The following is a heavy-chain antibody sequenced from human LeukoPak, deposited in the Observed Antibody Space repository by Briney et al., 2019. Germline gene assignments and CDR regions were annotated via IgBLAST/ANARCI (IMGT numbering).Heavy chain of an antibody. D-gene: IGHD3-10*01. J-gene: IGHJ4*02. CDR2: ISGSGGST. CDR1: GFTFSSYA. V-gene: IGHV3-23*01. Sequence: GSLRLSCAASGFTFSSYAMSWVRQAPGKGLEWVSAISGSGGSTYYADSVKGRFTISRDNAKNSLYLQMNSLRAEDTAVYYCAYYYGSGSYSYWGQGTLVTVSS. CDR3: AYYYGSGSYSY.